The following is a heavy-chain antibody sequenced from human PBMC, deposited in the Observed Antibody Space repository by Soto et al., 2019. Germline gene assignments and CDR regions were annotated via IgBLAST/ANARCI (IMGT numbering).Heavy chain of an antibody. V-gene: IGHV3-30*03. CDR3: AREGVTNYTDYYFDL. CDR2: ISYGGSNK. D-gene: IGHD4-4*01. J-gene: IGHJ4*01. CDR1: GFTFSGYG. Sequence: GGSLRLSCAASGFTFSGYGMHWVRQAPGKGLEWVAVISYGGSNKDYADSVKGRFTISRDNSKTSLYLQMDSLRPEDTAIYYCAREGVTNYTDYYFDLWGHGALVTVSS.